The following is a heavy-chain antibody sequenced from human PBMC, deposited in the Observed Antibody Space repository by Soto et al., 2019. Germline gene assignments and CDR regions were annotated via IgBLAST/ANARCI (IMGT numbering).Heavy chain of an antibody. CDR3: AIGGIAAAGKGYYYGMDV. V-gene: IGHV1-18*01. D-gene: IGHD6-13*01. J-gene: IGHJ6*02. CDR1: GYTFTSYG. Sequence: GASVKVSFKASGYTFTSYGISWVRQAPGQGLEWMGWISAYNGNTNYAQKLQGRVTMTTDTSTSTAYMELRSLRSDDTAVYYCAIGGIAAAGKGYYYGMDVWGQGTTVTVSS. CDR2: ISAYNGNT.